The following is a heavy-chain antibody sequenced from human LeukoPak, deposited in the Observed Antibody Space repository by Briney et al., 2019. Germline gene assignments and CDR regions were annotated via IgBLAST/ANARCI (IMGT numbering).Heavy chain of an antibody. V-gene: IGHV3-23*01. Sequence: GGSLRLSCAASGFTFSSYAMSWVRQAPGKGLEWVSAISGSGGSTYYADSVKGRFTISRDNSKNTLYLQMNGLRAEDTAVYYCAKASPLLLWFGNYYFDYWGQGTLVTVSS. CDR1: GFTFSSYA. CDR3: AKASPLLLWFGNYYFDY. CDR2: ISGSGGST. D-gene: IGHD3-10*01. J-gene: IGHJ4*02.